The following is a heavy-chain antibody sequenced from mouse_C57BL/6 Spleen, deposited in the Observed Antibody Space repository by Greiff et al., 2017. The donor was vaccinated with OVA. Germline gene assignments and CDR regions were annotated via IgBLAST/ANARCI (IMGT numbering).Heavy chain of an antibody. CDR1: GFTFSSYT. J-gene: IGHJ2*01. Sequence: EVQRVESGGGLVKPGGSLKLSCAASGFTFSSYTMSWVRQTPEKRLEWVATISGGGGNTYYPDSVKGRFTISRDNAKNTLYLQMSSLRSEDTALYYCARLYYDYFDYWGQGTTLTVSS. D-gene: IGHD1-1*01. CDR3: ARLYYDYFDY. V-gene: IGHV5-9*01. CDR2: ISGGGGNT.